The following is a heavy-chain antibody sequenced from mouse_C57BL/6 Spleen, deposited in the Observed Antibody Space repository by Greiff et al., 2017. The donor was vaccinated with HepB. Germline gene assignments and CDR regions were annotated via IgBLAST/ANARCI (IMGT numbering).Heavy chain of an antibody. CDR1: GYAFSSYW. Sequence: QVQLKESGAELVKPGASVKISCKASGYAFSSYWMNWVKQRPGKGLEWIGQIYPGDGDTNYNGKFKGKATLTADKSSSTAYMQLSSLTSEDSAVYFCARSITTVPPWFAYWGQGTLVTVSA. J-gene: IGHJ3*01. D-gene: IGHD1-1*01. V-gene: IGHV1-80*01. CDR3: ARSITTVPPWFAY. CDR2: IYPGDGDT.